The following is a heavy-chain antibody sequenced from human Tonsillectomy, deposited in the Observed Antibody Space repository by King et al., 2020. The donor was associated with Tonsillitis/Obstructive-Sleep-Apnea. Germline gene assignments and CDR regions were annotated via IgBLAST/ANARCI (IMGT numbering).Heavy chain of an antibody. CDR2: ISSSSSYI. J-gene: IGHJ3*02. CDR3: AREGGGFSSCSTSCYNAFDI. V-gene: IGHV3-21*01. CDR1: GFTFSSYS. D-gene: IGHD2-2*02. Sequence: VQLVESGGGLVKPGGSLRLSCAASGFTFSSYSMNWVRQAPGKGLEWVSSISSSSSYIYYADSVKGRFTISRDNAKNSLYLQMNSLRAEDTAVYYCAREGGGFSSCSTSCYNAFDIWGQGTMVTVSS.